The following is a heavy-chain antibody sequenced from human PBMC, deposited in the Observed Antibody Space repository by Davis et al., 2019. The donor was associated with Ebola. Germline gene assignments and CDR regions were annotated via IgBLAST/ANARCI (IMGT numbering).Heavy chain of an antibody. Sequence: GGSLRLSCAASGFIFSSYLMSCVRHAPGKVLEWVSYISSSSSTIYYADSVKGRFTISRDNARNSLYLQMNSMTDEDTAVYYCARGYGSGRHFDYWGQGTLVTVSS. CDR3: ARGYGSGRHFDY. CDR2: ISSSSSTI. J-gene: IGHJ4*02. CDR1: GFIFSSYL. D-gene: IGHD3-10*01. V-gene: IGHV3-48*02.